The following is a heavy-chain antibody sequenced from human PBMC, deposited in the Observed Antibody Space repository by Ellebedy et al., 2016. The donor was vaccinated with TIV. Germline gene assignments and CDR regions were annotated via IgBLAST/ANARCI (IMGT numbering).Heavy chain of an antibody. Sequence: ASVKVSXXASGYTFTSYAISWVRQAPGQGLEWMGLINPIGESAIYAQQFQDRVTMTRDMSTSTVYMDLSNLRSGDTAVYYCARPARGFNYGYLDYWGQGTLVTVSS. CDR3: ARPARGFNYGYLDY. V-gene: IGHV1-46*01. CDR2: INPIGESA. D-gene: IGHD5-18*01. J-gene: IGHJ4*02. CDR1: GYTFTSYA.